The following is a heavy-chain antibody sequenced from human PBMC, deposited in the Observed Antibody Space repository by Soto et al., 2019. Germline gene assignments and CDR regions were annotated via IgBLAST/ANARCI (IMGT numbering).Heavy chain of an antibody. J-gene: IGHJ4*02. CDR3: AKDAMDTGGNSGIDY. V-gene: IGHV3-23*01. CDR2: IIGSGAIT. D-gene: IGHD2-21*02. Sequence: EVQLLESGGDLVQPGGSLRLSCVASEFTFNSYAMSWVRQAPGMGLEWVSSIIGSGAITYYADSVTGRFTISRDNAKSTLYLQMNSLRVEDTALYYCAKDAMDTGGNSGIDYWGQGTLVTVYS. CDR1: EFTFNSYA.